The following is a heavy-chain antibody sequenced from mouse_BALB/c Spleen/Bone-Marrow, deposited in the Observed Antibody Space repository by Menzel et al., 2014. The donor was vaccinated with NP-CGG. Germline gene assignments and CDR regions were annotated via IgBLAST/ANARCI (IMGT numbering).Heavy chain of an antibody. CDR1: GYTFTDFA. CDR3: ARGGASGLYYDAMDY. CDR2: ISPYYVDG. Sequence: QVQLQQSGAELVRPGVSVKISCKGSGYTFTDFAIHWVKQSHTKSLEWIGVISPYYVDGGYNQKFKGKATMTIDRSSSTAYMELARPTSEDSAIYYCARGGASGLYYDAMDYWGQGTSVTVSS. J-gene: IGHJ4*01. V-gene: IGHV1S137*01. D-gene: IGHD3-1*01.